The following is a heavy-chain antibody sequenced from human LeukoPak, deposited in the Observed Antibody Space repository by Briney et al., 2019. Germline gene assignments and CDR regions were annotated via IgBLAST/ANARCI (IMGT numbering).Heavy chain of an antibody. J-gene: IGHJ3*02. D-gene: IGHD4-17*01. CDR3: TTDDYGDYVGAFDI. CDR1: GFTFSSYA. V-gene: IGHV3-23*01. Sequence: GGSLRLSCAASGFTFSSYAMSWVRQAPGKGLEWVSAISGSGGSTYYADSVKGRFTISRDNSKNTLYLQMNSLKTEDTAVYYCTTDDYGDYVGAFDIWGQGTMVTVSS. CDR2: ISGSGGST.